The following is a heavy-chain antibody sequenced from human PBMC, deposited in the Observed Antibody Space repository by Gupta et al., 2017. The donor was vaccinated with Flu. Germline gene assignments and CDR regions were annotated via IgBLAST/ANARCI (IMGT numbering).Heavy chain of an antibody. V-gene: IGHV3-74*03. J-gene: IGHJ4*02. CDR2: INPDGSST. D-gene: IGHD4-17*01. CDR1: SSC. CDR3: ATVTSGC. Sequence: SSCLQWVRQAPGKGLVWVSRINPDGSSTTYAESVKGRFTISRDNAKNTLYLQMNSLGDDDTAVYYCATVTSGCWGQGTLVTVSS.